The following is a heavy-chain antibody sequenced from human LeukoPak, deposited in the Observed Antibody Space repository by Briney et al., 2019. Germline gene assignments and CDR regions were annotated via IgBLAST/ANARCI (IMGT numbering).Heavy chain of an antibody. CDR1: GYTFTSYG. Sequence: ASVKVSCKASGYTFTSYGITWVRQAPGQGLEWMGWISAYNGNTNYVQNLQGRVTMTTDTSTSTAYMELRSLRSDDTAVYYCARDTHYDSRGYYSRIGYNWFKPWGQGTLVTVSS. CDR2: ISAYNGNT. V-gene: IGHV1-18*01. CDR3: ARDTHYDSRGYYSRIGYNWFKP. D-gene: IGHD3-22*01. J-gene: IGHJ5*02.